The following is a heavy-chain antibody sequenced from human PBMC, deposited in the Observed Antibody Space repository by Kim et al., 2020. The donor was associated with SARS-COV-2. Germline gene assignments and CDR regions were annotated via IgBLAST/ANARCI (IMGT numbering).Heavy chain of an antibody. D-gene: IGHD6-13*01. Sequence: ASVKVSCKASGYKFVNYGINWVRQAPGQGLEWMGWINGYNGETNYAQKFQGRVVMTTDRSTNTTYVELRSLRYDDTALYFCARDGADRVAAASYHYYGMDVWGQGTMVTVSS. CDR2: INGYNGET. CDR1: GYKFVNYG. V-gene: IGHV1-18*01. J-gene: IGHJ6*02. CDR3: ARDGADRVAAASYHYYGMDV.